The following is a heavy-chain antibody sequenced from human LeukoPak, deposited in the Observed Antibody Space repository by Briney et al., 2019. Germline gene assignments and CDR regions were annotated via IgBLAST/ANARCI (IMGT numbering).Heavy chain of an antibody. CDR2: IKQDGSEK. CDR1: GFTFSSYW. CDR3: TRRAWGSGWGAFDI. J-gene: IGHJ3*02. Sequence: PGGSLRLSCAASGFTFSSYWMSWVRQAPGKGLEWVANIKQDGSEKYYVDSVKGRFTISRDNAKNSLYLQMNSLRAEDTAVYYCTRRAWGSGWGAFDIWGQGTMVTVPS. D-gene: IGHD6-19*01. V-gene: IGHV3-7*03.